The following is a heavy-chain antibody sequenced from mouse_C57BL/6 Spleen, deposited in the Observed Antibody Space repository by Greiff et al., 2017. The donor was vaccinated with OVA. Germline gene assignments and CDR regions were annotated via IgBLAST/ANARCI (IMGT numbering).Heavy chain of an antibody. J-gene: IGHJ1*03. CDR1: GYAFSSYW. D-gene: IGHD2-1*01. CDR3: ARREGNHWYFDV. Sequence: VMLVESGAELVKPGASVKISCKASGYAFSSYWMNWVKQRPGKGLEWIGQIYPGDGDTNYNGKFKGKATLTADKSSSTAYMQLSSLTSEDSAVYFCARREGNHWYFDVWGTGTTVTVSS. CDR2: IYPGDGDT. V-gene: IGHV1-80*01.